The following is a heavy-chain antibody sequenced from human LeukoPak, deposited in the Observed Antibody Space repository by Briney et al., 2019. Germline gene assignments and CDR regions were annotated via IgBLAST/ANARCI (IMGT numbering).Heavy chain of an antibody. J-gene: IGHJ5*02. CDR1: GFTFSSYA. D-gene: IGHD5-18*01. CDR3: ANGDTAMEFDP. V-gene: IGHV3-23*01. CDR2: ISGSGGST. Sequence: QSGGSLRLSCAASGFTFSSYAMSWVRQAPGKGLEWVSAISGSGGSTYYADSVKGRFAISRDNSKNTLYLQMNSLRAEDTAVYYCANGDTAMEFDPWGQGTLVTVSS.